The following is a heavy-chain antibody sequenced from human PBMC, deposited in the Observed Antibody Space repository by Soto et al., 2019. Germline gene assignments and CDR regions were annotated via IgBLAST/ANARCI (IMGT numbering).Heavy chain of an antibody. CDR3: VRGHYHYKSRYFDY. D-gene: IGHD3-22*01. V-gene: IGHV4-34*01. CDR1: GGSFSGYF. Sequence: PSETLSLTCTVSGGSFSGYFWTWIRQPPGKGLEWLAEINHSGITNYNPSVESRVSMSVDTSKNQFSLRLYSVTAADTAVYYCVRGHYHYKSRYFDYWGQGNLVTVSP. CDR2: INHSGIT. J-gene: IGHJ4*02.